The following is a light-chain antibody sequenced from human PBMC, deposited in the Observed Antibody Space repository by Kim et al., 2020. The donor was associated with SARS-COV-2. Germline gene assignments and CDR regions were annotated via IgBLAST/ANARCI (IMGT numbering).Light chain of an antibody. V-gene: IGLV8-61*01. J-gene: IGLJ3*02. CDR2: NTN. CDR3: ALFMGNGIWM. CDR1: SGSVSTNYH. Sequence: QTVVTQEPSFSVSPGGTVTLTCGLSSGSVSTNYHPNWYQQTPGQAPRTLIQNTNIRSSGVSDRFSGSILGNKAALTITGAQADDESNYYCALFMGNGIWMFGGGTQLTVL.